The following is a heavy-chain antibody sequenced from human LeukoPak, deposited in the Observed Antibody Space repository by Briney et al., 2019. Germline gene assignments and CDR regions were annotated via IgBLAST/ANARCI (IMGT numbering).Heavy chain of an antibody. J-gene: IGHJ4*02. CDR3: ARTTPDYGDYTGDY. CDR2: ISAYNGNT. Sequence: ASVKVSCKASGYTFTSYGISWVRQAPGQGLEWMGWISAYNGNTNYAQKLQGRVTMTTDTSTSTAYMELRSLGSDDTAVYYCARTTPDYGDYTGDYWGQGTLVTVSS. V-gene: IGHV1-18*01. D-gene: IGHD4-17*01. CDR1: GYTFTSYG.